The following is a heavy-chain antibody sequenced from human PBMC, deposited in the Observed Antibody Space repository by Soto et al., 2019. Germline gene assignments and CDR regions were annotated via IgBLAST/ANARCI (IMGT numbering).Heavy chain of an antibody. CDR2: IYYSGST. CDR3: ARDGGVLDY. V-gene: IGHV4-34*09. Sequence: PSETLSLTCAVYGGSFSGYYWSWIRQPPGKGLEWIGYIYYSGSTYYNPSLKSRVTISVDTSKNQFSLKLSSVTAADTAVYYCARDGGVLDYWGQGTLVTVSS. J-gene: IGHJ4*02. D-gene: IGHD3-3*01. CDR1: GGSFSGYY.